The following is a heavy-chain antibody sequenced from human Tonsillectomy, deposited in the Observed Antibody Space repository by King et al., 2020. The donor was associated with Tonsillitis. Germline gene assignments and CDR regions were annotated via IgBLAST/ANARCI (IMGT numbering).Heavy chain of an antibody. CDR1: GYTFIDYY. Sequence: QLVQSGAEVKKPGASMKVSCKASGYTFIDYYMHWVRQAPGQGLEWTGWINPSSGATDLAQKFQGRVTMTRDTSINTAYMELSRLRSDDTAVYYCARIYRGSLGGGWFDPWGQGTLVTVSS. D-gene: IGHD3-16*02. CDR3: ARIYRGSLGGGWFDP. V-gene: IGHV1-2*02. CDR2: INPSSGAT. J-gene: IGHJ5*02.